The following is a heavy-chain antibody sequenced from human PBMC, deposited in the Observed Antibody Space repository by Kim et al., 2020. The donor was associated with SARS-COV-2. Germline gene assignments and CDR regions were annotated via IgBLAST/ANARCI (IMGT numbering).Heavy chain of an antibody. CDR3: ARDVLGGCGGDCYHFDY. CDR1: GFTFSSYS. J-gene: IGHJ4*02. D-gene: IGHD2-21*02. CDR2: ISSSSSYI. V-gene: IGHV3-21*01. Sequence: GGSLRLSCAASGFTFSSYSMNWVRQAPGKGLEWVSSISSSSSYIYYADSVKGRFTISRDNAKNSLYLQMNSLRAEDTAVYYCARDVLGGCGGDCYHFDYWGQGTLVTVSS.